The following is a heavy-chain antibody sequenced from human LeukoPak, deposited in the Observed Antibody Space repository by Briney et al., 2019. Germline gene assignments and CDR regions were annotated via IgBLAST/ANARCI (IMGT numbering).Heavy chain of an antibody. V-gene: IGHV3-74*01. CDR3: ARKQWSAPPPDS. CDR1: GFTVSSNY. Sequence: GGSLRLSCAASGFTVSSNYMSWVRQPPGEGLVSVSRINSDGSIISYADSVKGRFTISRDNAESTLHLQMNSLRAEDTGVYYCARKQWSAPPPDSWGQGTLVTVSS. J-gene: IGHJ4*02. CDR2: INSDGSII. D-gene: IGHD6-19*01.